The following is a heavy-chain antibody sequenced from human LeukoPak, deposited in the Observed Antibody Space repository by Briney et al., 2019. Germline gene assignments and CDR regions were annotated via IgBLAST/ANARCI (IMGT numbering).Heavy chain of an antibody. CDR3: ANQFDYGDYYFDY. Sequence: GGSLRLSCAASGFTFSSYAMSWVRQAPGKGLEWVAFIRYDGSNKYYADSVKGRFTISRDNSKNTLYLQMNSLRAEDTAVYYCANQFDYGDYYFDYWGQGTLVTVSS. CDR2: IRYDGSNK. J-gene: IGHJ4*02. CDR1: GFTFSSYA. V-gene: IGHV3-30*02. D-gene: IGHD4-17*01.